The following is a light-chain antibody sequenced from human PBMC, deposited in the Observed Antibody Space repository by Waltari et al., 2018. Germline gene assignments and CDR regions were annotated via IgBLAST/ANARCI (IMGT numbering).Light chain of an antibody. CDR2: AYT. V-gene: IGLV3-10*01. Sequence: SYELTQPPSVSVSPGQTARITCSGSALPRKYAFWYQQKSGQAPVRVIYAYTKRPSGLPGRFPGSTAGTTNTLTIIGAQVEDDADYYCYSTDGGGTHNGVFGGGTKLTVL. CDR3: YSTDGGGTHNGV. J-gene: IGLJ3*02. CDR1: ALPRKY.